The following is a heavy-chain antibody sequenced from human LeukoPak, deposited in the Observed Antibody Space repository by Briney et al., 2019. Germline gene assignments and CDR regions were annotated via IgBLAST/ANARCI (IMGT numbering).Heavy chain of an antibody. V-gene: IGHV3-48*03. D-gene: IGHD3-10*01. CDR2: ISSSGSSI. CDR1: GFTFSSYE. J-gene: IGHJ4*02. CDR3: ARGGRSGDYFDY. Sequence: GGSLRLSCAASGFTFSSYEMNWVRQAPGKGLEWVSYISSSGSSIYYADSVKGRFTISRDNAKNSLYPQMNSLRAEDTAVYYCARGGRSGDYFDYWGQGTLVTVSS.